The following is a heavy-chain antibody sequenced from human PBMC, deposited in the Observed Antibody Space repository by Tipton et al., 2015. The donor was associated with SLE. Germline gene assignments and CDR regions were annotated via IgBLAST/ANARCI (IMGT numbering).Heavy chain of an antibody. Sequence: TLSLTCSVSGASISSTGYFWGWIRQPPGKGLVWIGHIHYSGTTYYNPSLKSRVTMSVDTSMNQFSLKLFSVTAADTAVYYCARRRFQSASDSWGQGTVVSVSS. D-gene: IGHD2-21*01. J-gene: IGHJ4*02. V-gene: IGHV4-39*07. CDR1: GASISSTGYF. CDR3: ARRRFQSASDS. CDR2: IHYSGTT.